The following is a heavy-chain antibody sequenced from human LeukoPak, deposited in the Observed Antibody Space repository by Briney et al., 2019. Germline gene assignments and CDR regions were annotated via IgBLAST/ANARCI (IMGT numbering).Heavy chain of an antibody. D-gene: IGHD2-2*01. CDR3: ASGPRYCSSTSCYNWFDP. Sequence: SVKVSCKASGGTFSSYTISWVRQAPGQGLEWMGRIIPILGIANYAQKFQGRVTITADKSTSTAYMELSSLRSEDTAVYYGASGPRYCSSTSCYNWFDPWGQGTLVTVSS. J-gene: IGHJ5*02. CDR2: IIPILGIA. V-gene: IGHV1-69*02. CDR1: GGTFSSYT.